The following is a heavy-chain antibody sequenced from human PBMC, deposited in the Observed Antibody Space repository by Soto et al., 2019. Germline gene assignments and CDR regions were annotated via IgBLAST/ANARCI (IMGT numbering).Heavy chain of an antibody. CDR1: GFTFEDYT. Sequence: EVQLVESGGDVVQPGGSLRLSCAASGFTFEDYTIHWVRQAPGKALEWVSLISWDGGTTYYTHSVKGRFTISRDNSKNSLYLQMNSLRPEDTAFYYCAKDGSQKDDDGNWLGSWGQGTLVTVSS. J-gene: IGHJ5*01. CDR2: ISWDGGTT. V-gene: IGHV3-43*01. CDR3: AKDGSQKDDDGNWLGS. D-gene: IGHD3-16*01.